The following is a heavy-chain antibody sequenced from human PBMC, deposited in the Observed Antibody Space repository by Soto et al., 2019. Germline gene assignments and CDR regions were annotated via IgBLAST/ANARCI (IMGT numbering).Heavy chain of an antibody. CDR2: INTKTGGT. D-gene: IGHD3-16*01. J-gene: IGHJ3*02. Sequence: RASVKVSCKASGYIFTGYYIQWVRQAPGQGLEWMGWINTKTGGTKYAQKFQGRVTMTRDTSINTLYLQMNSLKTEDTAVYYCISIMITFGGVDAFDIWGQGTMVTVSS. CDR1: GYIFTGYY. CDR3: ISIMITFGGVDAFDI. V-gene: IGHV1-2*02.